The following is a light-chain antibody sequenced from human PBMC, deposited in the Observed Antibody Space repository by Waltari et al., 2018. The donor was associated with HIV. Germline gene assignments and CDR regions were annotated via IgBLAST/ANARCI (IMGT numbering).Light chain of an antibody. CDR1: SSDIRSNA. CDR2: SNN. CDR3: AAWDDSLNGPHVV. J-gene: IGLJ2*01. V-gene: IGLV1-44*01. Sequence: QSVLTQPPSASETPGQRVAISCSGSSSDIRSNAVNWYQQLPGTAPKLLIYSNNQRPSGVPDRVSGSKSGTAASLAISGLQSEDEADYYCAAWDDSLNGPHVVFGGGTKLTVL.